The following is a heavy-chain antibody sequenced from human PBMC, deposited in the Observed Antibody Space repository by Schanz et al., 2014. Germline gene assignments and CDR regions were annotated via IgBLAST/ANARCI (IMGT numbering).Heavy chain of an antibody. V-gene: IGHV4-34*01. D-gene: IGHD2-2*01. CDR3: ARGEWSTSQFDY. Sequence: QVQLQQWGAGLLKPSETLSLTCAVYGGSFSGYYWTWIRQPPGKGLEWIGEIHHSGSTNYNPSLKSRVPIAMDTSKNQSPLKRSSVTAADTAVYYCARGEWSTSQFDYWGHGTLVTVSS. J-gene: IGHJ4*01. CDR2: IHHSGST. CDR1: GGSFSGYY.